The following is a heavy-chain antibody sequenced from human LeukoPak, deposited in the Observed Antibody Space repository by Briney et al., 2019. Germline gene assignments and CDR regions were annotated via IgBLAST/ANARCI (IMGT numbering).Heavy chain of an antibody. Sequence: SETLSLTCTVSGGSISSYYWSWIRQPPGKRLEWIGHIYYSGSTNYNPSLKSRVTMSVDTSKNQFSLELTSVTAADTAVYYCARVGFGNTPHPIDYWGQGTLVTVSS. J-gene: IGHJ4*02. V-gene: IGHV4-59*01. CDR1: GGSISSYY. D-gene: IGHD4-23*01. CDR2: IYYSGST. CDR3: ARVGFGNTPHPIDY.